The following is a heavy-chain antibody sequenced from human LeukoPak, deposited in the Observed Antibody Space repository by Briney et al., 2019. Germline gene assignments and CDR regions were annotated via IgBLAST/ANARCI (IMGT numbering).Heavy chain of an antibody. CDR1: GFTFTTYW. Sequence: PGGSLRLSCAASGFTFTTYWMSWVRQAPGKGLEWVANIKQDGTEKYYVDSVKGRFTISRDNAKNSLYLQMNSLRAEDTAVYYCAKDLSYYGDYNVDYWGQGTLVTVSS. CDR2: IKQDGTEK. V-gene: IGHV3-7*03. J-gene: IGHJ4*02. CDR3: AKDLSYYGDYNVDY. D-gene: IGHD4-17*01.